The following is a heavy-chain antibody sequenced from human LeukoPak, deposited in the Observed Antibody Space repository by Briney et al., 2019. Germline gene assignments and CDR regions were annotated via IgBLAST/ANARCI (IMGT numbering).Heavy chain of an antibody. V-gene: IGHV6-1*01. CDR1: GDSVFSNIAA. CDR2: TYYRSKWYN. Sequence: SQTLSLTCAISGDSVFSNIAAGNWIRQSPSRGLEWLGRTYYRSKWYNDYAVSVKSRITINPDTSKNQFSLQLNSVTPEDTAVYYCARARQSLFDYWGQGTLVTVSS. J-gene: IGHJ4*02. CDR3: ARARQSLFDY. D-gene: IGHD4-11*01.